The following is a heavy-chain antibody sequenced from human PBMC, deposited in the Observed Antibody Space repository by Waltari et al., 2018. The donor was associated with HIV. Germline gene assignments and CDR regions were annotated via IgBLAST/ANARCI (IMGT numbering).Heavy chain of an antibody. CDR3: ARDLRGSIAAAGLDP. D-gene: IGHD6-13*01. CDR1: GGSISSRNW. V-gene: IGHV4-4*02. CDR2: IDHSWSN. Sequence: QVQLQESGPALVKPSVTLSLTCAVPGGSISSRNWLICVRQPPGKGLAWIWEIDHSWSNNYNPSLKSRVTISVDKSKNQFSLKLSSVTAADTAVYYCARDLRGSIAAAGLDPWGQGTLVTVSS. J-gene: IGHJ5*02.